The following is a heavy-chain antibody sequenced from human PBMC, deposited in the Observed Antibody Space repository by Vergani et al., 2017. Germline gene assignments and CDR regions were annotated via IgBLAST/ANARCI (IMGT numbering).Heavy chain of an antibody. J-gene: IGHJ6*02. V-gene: IGHV4-39*01. CDR3: ARLSCSRDFWSGYLPRYYYYGMDV. D-gene: IGHD3-3*01. CDR2: IYYSGST. CDR1: GGSISSSSYY. Sequence: QLQLQESGPGLVKPSETLSLTCTVSGGSISSSSYYWGWIRQPPGKGLEWIGSIYYSGSTYYNPSLKSRVTISVDTSKNQFSLKLSSVTADTAVYYCARLSCSRDFWSGYLPRYYYYGMDVWGQGTTVTVSS.